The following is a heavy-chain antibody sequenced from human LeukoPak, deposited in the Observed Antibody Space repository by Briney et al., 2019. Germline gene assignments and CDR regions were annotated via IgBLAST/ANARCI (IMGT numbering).Heavy chain of an antibody. CDR1: GYTFTGYY. CDR3: ARGRPTNLNGIY. V-gene: IGHV1-8*02. D-gene: IGHD1-1*01. J-gene: IGHJ4*02. CDR2: MNPESGNT. Sequence: ASVKVSCKASGYTFTGYYMHWVRQAPGQGLEWMGWMNPESGNTNYAQKFQGRLTMTWDTSTNTAYMELSSLRSEDTAVYYCARGRPTNLNGIYWGQGTLVTVSS.